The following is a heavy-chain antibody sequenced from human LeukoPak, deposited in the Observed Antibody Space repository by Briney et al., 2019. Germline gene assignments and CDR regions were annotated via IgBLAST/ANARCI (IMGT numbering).Heavy chain of an antibody. CDR1: GFTVSSNY. V-gene: IGHV3-66*01. Sequence: PGGSLRLSCPASGFTVSSNYMSWVRQAPGKGLEWVSVIYSGGSTYYADSVKGRFTISRDNSKNTLYLQMNSLRAEDTAVYYCARVHLEYNWFDPWGQGTLVTVSS. CDR3: ARVHLEYNWFDP. J-gene: IGHJ5*02. CDR2: IYSGGST. D-gene: IGHD5-24*01.